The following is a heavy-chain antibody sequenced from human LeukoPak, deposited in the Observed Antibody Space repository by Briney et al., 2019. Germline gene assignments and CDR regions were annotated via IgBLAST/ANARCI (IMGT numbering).Heavy chain of an antibody. CDR2: IWLDGSNQ. D-gene: IGHD6-19*01. V-gene: IGHV3-33*01. J-gene: IGHJ4*02. CDR1: GFTFKTHA. Sequence: PGGSLRLSCAASGFTFKTHAMHWVRQAPGKGLEWVAIIWLDGSNQYYTDSVKGRFTVSRDNSKNTLYLQMNSLRAEDTAIYYCARDPPGSGWGLDYWGQGTLVTVSS. CDR3: ARDPPGSGWGLDY.